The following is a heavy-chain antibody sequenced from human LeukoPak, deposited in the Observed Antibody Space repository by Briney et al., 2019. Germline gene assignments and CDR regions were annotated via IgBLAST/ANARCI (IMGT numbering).Heavy chain of an antibody. J-gene: IGHJ4*02. Sequence: PGGSLRLSCAASGFTFSTYWMHWVRQVPGKGLVWVSRINSDGSSTSYADSVKGRLTISRDNIKNTLYLQMNSLTAEDTAVYYCTRGDYSFDYWGQGTLVTVYS. V-gene: IGHV3-74*01. D-gene: IGHD2-21*01. CDR3: TRGDYSFDY. CDR2: INSDGSST. CDR1: GFTFSTYW.